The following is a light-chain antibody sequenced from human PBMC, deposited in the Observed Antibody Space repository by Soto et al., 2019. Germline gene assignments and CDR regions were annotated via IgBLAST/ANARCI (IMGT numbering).Light chain of an antibody. CDR2: GAS. Sequence: EIVLTQSPGTLSLSPGERATLSCRATESVSSNNLAWYQQKPGQAPRVLIYGASIRATGIPDRFSGSGSETDFTLTISRLEPEDFAVYYCQQYGTSPRTFGQGTKVEIK. CDR1: ESVSSNN. J-gene: IGKJ1*01. CDR3: QQYGTSPRT. V-gene: IGKV3-20*01.